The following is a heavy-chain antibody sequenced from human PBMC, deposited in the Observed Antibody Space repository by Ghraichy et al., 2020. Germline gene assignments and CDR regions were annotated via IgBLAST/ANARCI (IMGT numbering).Heavy chain of an antibody. V-gene: IGHV5-51*01. D-gene: IGHD4-23*01. J-gene: IGHJ5*02. CDR3: ASAKDGNFWWFDP. CDR1: EYSFSNYW. CDR2: IYPDGSNT. Sequence: GESLNISCKASEYSFSNYWVAWVRQMPGEGLEWMGIIYPDGSNTKYNPSFQGQITISADRSVSTAYLQWNSLKASDTAMYYGASAKDGNFWWFDPWGQGTLVTVSS.